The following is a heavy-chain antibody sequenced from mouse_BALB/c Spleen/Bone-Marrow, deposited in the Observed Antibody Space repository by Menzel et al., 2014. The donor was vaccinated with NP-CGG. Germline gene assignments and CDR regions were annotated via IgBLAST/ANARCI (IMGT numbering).Heavy chain of an antibody. J-gene: IGHJ2*01. Sequence: VQLQQSGAELVKPGASVKLSCKASGYTFTSYWMHWVKQRPGQGLEWIGEINPSNGRTNYNEEFKTKATLTVDKSSSTAYMQLSSLTSEDPAVYYCARNYGNTDYWGQGTTLTVSS. D-gene: IGHD2-1*01. V-gene: IGHV1S81*02. CDR3: ARNYGNTDY. CDR2: INPSNGRT. CDR1: GYTFTSYW.